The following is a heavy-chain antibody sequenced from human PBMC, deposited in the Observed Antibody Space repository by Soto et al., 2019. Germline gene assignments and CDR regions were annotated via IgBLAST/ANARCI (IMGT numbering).Heavy chain of an antibody. CDR3: ARGAGGSWFLGS. V-gene: IGHV3-33*01. J-gene: IGHJ5*02. Sequence: QVQLVESGGGVVQPGRSLRLSCAASGFTFSSSGIHWVRQAPGKGLEWVALIWYDGTKKYYGDSVKGRFTISRDDSKNTVYLDLNSLRVEDSAVYYCARGAGGSWFLGSWGQGTLVTVSS. CDR1: GFTFSSSG. CDR2: IWYDGTKK. D-gene: IGHD3-22*01.